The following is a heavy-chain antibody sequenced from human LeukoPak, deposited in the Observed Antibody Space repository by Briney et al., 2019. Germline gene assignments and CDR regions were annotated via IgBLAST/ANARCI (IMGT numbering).Heavy chain of an antibody. D-gene: IGHD1-26*01. V-gene: IGHV1-2*02. CDR1: RYTFTGYY. CDR3: ARGPRWDPHFDY. J-gene: IGHJ4*02. CDR2: INPNSGDT. Sequence: ASVKVSCKASRYTFTGYYMHWVRQAPGQALEWMGWINPNSGDTNSPQKFQGRVTMTRDTSISTAYMELSRLRSDDTAVYYCARGPRWDPHFDYWGQGTLVTVSS.